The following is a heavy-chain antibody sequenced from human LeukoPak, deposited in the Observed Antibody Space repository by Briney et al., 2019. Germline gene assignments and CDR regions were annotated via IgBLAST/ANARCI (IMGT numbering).Heavy chain of an antibody. CDR1: EGTFISYA. CDR2: IIPIFGTA. V-gene: IGHV1-69*01. CDR3: APTTVTPTSQPVAVN. D-gene: IGHD4-11*01. Sequence: ASVKVSCKASEGTFISYAISWVRQAPGQGLEWMGGIIPIFGTANYAQKFQGRVTITADESTSTAYMELSSLRSEDTAVYYCAPTTVTPTSQPVAVNWGQGTLVTVSS. J-gene: IGHJ4*02.